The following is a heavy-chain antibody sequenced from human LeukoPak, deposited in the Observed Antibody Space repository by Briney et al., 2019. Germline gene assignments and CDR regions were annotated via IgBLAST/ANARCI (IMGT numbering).Heavy chain of an antibody. CDR2: IIPILCIA. CDR3: ARIGYCSGGSCYGYFDY. CDR1: GGTFSSYA. V-gene: IGHV1-69*04. D-gene: IGHD2-15*01. Sequence: SVKVSCKASGGTFSSYAISWVRQARGQGLEWMGRIIPILCIANYAQKFQGRVTITADKSTSTAYMELSSLRSEDTAVYYCARIGYCSGGSCYGYFDYWGQGTLVTVSS. J-gene: IGHJ4*02.